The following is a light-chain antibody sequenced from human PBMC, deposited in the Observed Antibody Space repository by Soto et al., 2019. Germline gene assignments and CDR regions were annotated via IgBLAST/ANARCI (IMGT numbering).Light chain of an antibody. CDR3: RQYGSSPYT. CDR1: QSVSSSY. CDR2: DAS. V-gene: IGKV3D-20*01. J-gene: IGKJ2*01. Sequence: DIVLTQSPATLSLSPGERVTITCGASQSVSSSYLAWYQQKPGLAPRLLIYDASSRAAGIPDTFSGSGSGTDFSLLISRLEPEDYSVYYCRQYGSSPYTFGQGTKLEIK.